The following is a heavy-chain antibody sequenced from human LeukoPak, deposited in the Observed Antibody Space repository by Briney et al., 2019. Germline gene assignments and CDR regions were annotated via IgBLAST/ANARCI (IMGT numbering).Heavy chain of an antibody. CDR1: GGSFSGYY. CDR2: INHSGGT. V-gene: IGHV4-34*01. D-gene: IGHD5-24*01. J-gene: IGHJ3*02. Sequence: PSGTLSLTCAVYGGSFSGYYWSWIRQPPGKGLEWIGEINHSGGTNYNPSLKSRVTISVDTSKNQFSLKLSSVTAADTAVYYCARLTITSDAFDIWGQGTMVTVSS. CDR3: ARLTITSDAFDI.